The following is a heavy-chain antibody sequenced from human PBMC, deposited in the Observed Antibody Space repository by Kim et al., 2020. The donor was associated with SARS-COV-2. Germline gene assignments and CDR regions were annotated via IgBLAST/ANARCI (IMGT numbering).Heavy chain of an antibody. D-gene: IGHD6-6*01. J-gene: IGHJ5*02. CDR3: AREWIAARSTRWFDP. Sequence: GGSLRLSCAASGFAFSTYWMHWVRQAPGKGLEWVSRIHTDGSSINYADSVKGRFTISRDNVKNTLYLEMNSLRAEDTAVYYCAREWIAARSTRWFDPWGQGTLVTVSS. CDR2: IHTDGSSI. V-gene: IGHV3-74*01. CDR1: GFAFSTYW.